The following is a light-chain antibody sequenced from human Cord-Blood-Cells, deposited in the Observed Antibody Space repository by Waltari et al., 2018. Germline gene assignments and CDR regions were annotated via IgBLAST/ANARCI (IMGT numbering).Light chain of an antibody. V-gene: IGLV2-11*01. CDR2: DVS. CDR1: SSDVGGYNY. CDR3: CSYAGSYTYV. Sequence: QSALTQPRSVSGSPGQSVTISCTGTSSDVGGYNYVFWYQQHPGKAPKLMIYDVSMRPSGVPDRFSGSKSGNTASLTISGLQAEDEADYYCCSYAGSYTYVFGTGTKVTVL. J-gene: IGLJ1*01.